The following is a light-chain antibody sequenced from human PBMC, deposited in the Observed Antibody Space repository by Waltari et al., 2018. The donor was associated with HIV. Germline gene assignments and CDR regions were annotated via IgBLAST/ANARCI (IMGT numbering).Light chain of an antibody. CDR1: SGSFSTSYY. CDR3: VLYMGSGIWV. J-gene: IGLJ3*02. CDR2: STN. V-gene: IGLV8-61*01. Sequence: QTVVTQAPSFSVSPGGTVTLTCGLSSGSFSTSYYPSWYQQTPGQAPRTLIYSTNTRSSGVPDRFSGSILGNKAALTITGAQADDESDYYCVLYMGSGIWVFGGGTKLTVL.